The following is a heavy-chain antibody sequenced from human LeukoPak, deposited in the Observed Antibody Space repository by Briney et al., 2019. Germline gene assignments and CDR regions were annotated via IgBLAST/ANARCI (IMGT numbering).Heavy chain of an antibody. CDR2: INPNSGGT. CDR1: GYTFTRYY. CDR3: ARLFPRIVGGSLFDPSNGGYDAMNDY. V-gene: IGHV1-2*02. D-gene: IGHD5-12*01. Sequence: ASVKVSCKASGYTFTRYYMQWVRQPPGRALEWMGWINPNSGGTNYAQKSQGRVTMTRDTSISTAYMELSRLRSDDTAVYYCARLFPRIVGGSLFDPSNGGYDAMNDYWGQGTLVTVSS. J-gene: IGHJ4*02.